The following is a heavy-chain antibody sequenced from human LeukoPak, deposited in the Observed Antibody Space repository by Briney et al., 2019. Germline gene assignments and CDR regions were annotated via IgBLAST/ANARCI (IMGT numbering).Heavy chain of an antibody. V-gene: IGHV1-8*01. CDR3: ARGPEDSSGYYRNNWFDP. CDR2: MNPNSGNT. Sequence: ASVKDSCKASGYTFTSYDINWVRRATGQGLEWMGWMNPNSGNTGYAQKFQGRVTMTRDTSTSTVYMELSSLRSEDTAVYYCARGPEDSSGYYRNNWFDPWGQGTLVTVSS. J-gene: IGHJ5*02. D-gene: IGHD3-22*01. CDR1: GYTFTSYD.